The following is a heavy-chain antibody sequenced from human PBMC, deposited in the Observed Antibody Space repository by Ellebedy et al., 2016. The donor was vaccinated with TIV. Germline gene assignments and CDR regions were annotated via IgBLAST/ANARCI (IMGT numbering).Heavy chain of an antibody. CDR2: ISSSSSYI. J-gene: IGHJ6*02. CDR1: GFTFSSNA. V-gene: IGHV3-21*01. Sequence: GESLKISCAASGFTFSSNAMSWVRQAPGKGLEWVSSISSSSSYIYYADSVKGRFTISRDNAKNSLYLQMNSLRAEDTAVYYCARAHYGMDVWGQGTTVTVSS. CDR3: ARAHYGMDV.